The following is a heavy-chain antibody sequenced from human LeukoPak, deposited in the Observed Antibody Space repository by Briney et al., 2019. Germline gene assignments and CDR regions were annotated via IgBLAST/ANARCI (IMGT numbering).Heavy chain of an antibody. CDR3: ARDMCSSTSCYIFDY. D-gene: IGHD2-2*02. CDR1: GYIFTSYY. J-gene: IGHJ4*02. V-gene: IGHV1-46*01. Sequence: ASVKVSCKASGYIFTSYYMHWVRQAPGQGLEWMGIINPSGGSTSYAQKFQGRVTMTRDTSTSTVYMELSSLRSEDTAVYYCARDMCSSTSCYIFDYWGQGTLVTVSS. CDR2: INPSGGST.